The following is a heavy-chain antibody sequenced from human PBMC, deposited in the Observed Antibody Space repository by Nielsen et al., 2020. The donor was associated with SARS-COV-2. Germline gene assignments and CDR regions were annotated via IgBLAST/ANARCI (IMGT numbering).Heavy chain of an antibody. D-gene: IGHD3-22*01. CDR3: ASSAPPSGFNWFDP. CDR1: GYTFTKYG. Sequence: ASVKVSCKASGYTFTKYGISWVRQAPGQGLEWMGWISGNSDSAKYVKKFLGRVIMTTATSTSTAYLEVRSLRSDDTAVYYCASSAPPSGFNWFDPWGQGTLVTVSS. V-gene: IGHV1-18*04. J-gene: IGHJ5*02. CDR2: ISGNSDSA.